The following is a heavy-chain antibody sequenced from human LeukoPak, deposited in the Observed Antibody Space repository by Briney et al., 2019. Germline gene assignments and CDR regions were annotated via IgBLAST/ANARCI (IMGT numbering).Heavy chain of an antibody. CDR3: ARSNCNDRRYFDY. J-gene: IGHJ4*02. CDR1: GFTVSSYA. D-gene: IGHD1-20*01. CDR2: IRSTGGST. V-gene: IGHV3-64*01. Sequence: GGSLRLSCAASGFTVSSYAMHWVRQAPGKGLEYVSAIRSTGGSTYYANSVKGRFSIIIDNSKSTLYLQMGSIRAGAMAVYYCARSNCNDRRYFDYWGQGTLVTVSS.